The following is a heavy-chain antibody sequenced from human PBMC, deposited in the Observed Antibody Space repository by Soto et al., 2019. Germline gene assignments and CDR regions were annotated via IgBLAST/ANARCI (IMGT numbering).Heavy chain of an antibody. CDR1: GGTFSSYA. CDR2: IIPIFGTA. J-gene: IGHJ6*02. D-gene: IGHD2-8*01. CDR3: SRYCTNGVCSKYYYYGMDV. Sequence: GASVKVSCKASGGTFSSYAISWVRQAPGQGLEWMGGIIPIFGTANYAQKFHGRVTITADESTSTAYMELSILRSEDTAVYYCSRYCTNGVCSKYYYYGMDVWGQGTTVTVS. V-gene: IGHV1-69*13.